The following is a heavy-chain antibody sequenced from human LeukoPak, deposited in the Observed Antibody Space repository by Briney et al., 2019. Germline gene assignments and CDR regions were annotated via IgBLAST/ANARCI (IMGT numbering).Heavy chain of an antibody. V-gene: IGHV3-74*01. CDR2: INGDGTNT. D-gene: IGHD6-6*01. J-gene: IGHJ4*02. CDR3: ARGRDSSSSYPGY. Sequence: GGSLRLSCAASGFTFSTYWMHWVRQVPGKGLVWVSRINGDGTNTSYADSVKGRFTISRDNAKNTLILQMNSLRAEDTAVYYCARGRDSSSSYPGYWGQGTLVTVSS. CDR1: GFTFSTYW.